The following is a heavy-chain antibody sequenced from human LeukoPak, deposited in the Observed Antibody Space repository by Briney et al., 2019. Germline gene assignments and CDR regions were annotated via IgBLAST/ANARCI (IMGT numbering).Heavy chain of an antibody. V-gene: IGHV3-74*01. Sequence: PGGSLRLTCAASGFTFSNYWMHWVRHAPGKGLVWVSRISSDGSSTSYADSVKGRFTISRDNAKNTLYLQMNSLRAEDTAVYYCARFTVAGDYFDYWGQGTQV. CDR1: GFTFSNYW. J-gene: IGHJ4*02. CDR2: ISSDGSST. CDR3: ARFTVAGDYFDY. D-gene: IGHD6-19*01.